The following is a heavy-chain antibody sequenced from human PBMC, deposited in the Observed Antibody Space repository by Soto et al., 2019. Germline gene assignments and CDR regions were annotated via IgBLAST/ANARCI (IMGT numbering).Heavy chain of an antibody. D-gene: IGHD2-15*01. Sequence: QVQLVQSGAEVKKPGSSVKVSCKASGGTFSSYAISWVRQAPGQGLEWMGGIIPIFGTANYAQKFQGRVTITADESXITXYXALSSLRSEDTAVYYCYVRGYCSGGSCSDENYGMDVWGQGTTVTVSS. CDR2: IIPIFGTA. V-gene: IGHV1-69*12. CDR1: GGTFSSYA. J-gene: IGHJ6*02. CDR3: YVRGYCSGGSCSDENYGMDV.